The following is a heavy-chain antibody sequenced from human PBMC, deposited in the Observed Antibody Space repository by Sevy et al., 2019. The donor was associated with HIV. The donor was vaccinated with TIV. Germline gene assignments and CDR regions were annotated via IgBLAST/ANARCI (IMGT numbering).Heavy chain of an antibody. CDR3: ARGLDIVVVPAAILTTGPIDY. V-gene: IGHV3-21*01. Sequence: GGSLRLSCAASGFTFSSYSMNWVRQAPGKGLEWVSSISSSSRYIYYADSVKGRFTISRDNAKNSLYLQMNSLRAEDTAVYYCARGLDIVVVPAAILTTGPIDYWGQGTLVTVSS. D-gene: IGHD2-2*02. CDR2: ISSSSRYI. J-gene: IGHJ4*02. CDR1: GFTFSSYS.